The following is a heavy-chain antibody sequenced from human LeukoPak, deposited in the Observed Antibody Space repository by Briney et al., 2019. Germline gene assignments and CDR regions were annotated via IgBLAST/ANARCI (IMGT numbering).Heavy chain of an antibody. J-gene: IGHJ3*02. CDR3: AREYSGYDSDAFDI. CDR1: GYTFTGYY. Sequence: ASVKVSCKASGYTFTGYYMHWVRQAPGQGLEWMGWINPNSGGTNYAQKFQGRVTMTRDTFISTAYMELSRLRSDDTAVYYCAREYSGYDSDAFDIWGQGTMVTVSS. CDR2: INPNSGGT. V-gene: IGHV1-2*02. D-gene: IGHD5-12*01.